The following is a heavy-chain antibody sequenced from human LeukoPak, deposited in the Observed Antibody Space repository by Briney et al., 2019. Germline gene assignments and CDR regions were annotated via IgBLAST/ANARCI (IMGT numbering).Heavy chain of an antibody. D-gene: IGHD1-7*01. CDR1: GGSISSYY. CDR3: ARDLTGTTWFDP. Sequence: SETLSLTCTVSGGSISSYYSSWIRQPPGKGLEWIGYIYYSGSTNYNPSLKSRVTISVDTSKNQFSLKLSSVTAADTAVYYCARDLTGTTWFDPWGQGTLVTVSS. J-gene: IGHJ5*02. CDR2: IYYSGST. V-gene: IGHV4-59*01.